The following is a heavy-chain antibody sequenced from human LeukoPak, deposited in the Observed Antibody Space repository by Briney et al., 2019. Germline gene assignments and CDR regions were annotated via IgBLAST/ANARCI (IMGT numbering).Heavy chain of an antibody. CDR1: GGSISSYY. V-gene: IGHV4-39*01. Sequence: PSETLSLTCTVSGGSISSYYWGWIRQPPGKGLEWIGSIYYSGSTYYNPSLKSRVTISVDTSKNQFSLKLSSVTAADTAVYYCAEYVLRFLEWPKGFDPWGQGTLVTVSS. J-gene: IGHJ5*02. CDR3: AEYVLRFLEWPKGFDP. D-gene: IGHD3-3*01. CDR2: IYYSGST.